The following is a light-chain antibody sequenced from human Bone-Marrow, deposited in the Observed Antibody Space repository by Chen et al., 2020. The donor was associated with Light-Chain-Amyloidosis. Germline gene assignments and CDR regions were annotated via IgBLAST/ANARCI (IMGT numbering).Light chain of an antibody. CDR1: QSVSRY. CDR3: QKYGSSYT. CDR2: GAS. J-gene: IGKJ2*01. Sequence: EIVLTHSPGTLSLSPGERATLSCRASQSVSRYIAWYQQKPGQAPRLLIYGASSRATGVSDRFSGGGSGTDFTLTISRLEPEDFAVYYCQKYGSSYTFGQGTKVEIK. V-gene: IGKV3-20*01.